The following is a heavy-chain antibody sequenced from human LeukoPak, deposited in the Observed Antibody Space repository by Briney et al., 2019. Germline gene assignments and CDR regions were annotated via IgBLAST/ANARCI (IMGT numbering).Heavy chain of an antibody. CDR1: GFTFSSYA. V-gene: IGHV3-23*01. CDR2: ISDSGRST. D-gene: IGHD1-26*01. CDR3: AKGQKWELPLDF. Sequence: PGGSLRLSCAASGFTFSSYAMTWVRQAPGKGLEWVSAISDSGRSTYYADSAKGRFTISRDISKSTLYLQMNSLRAEDTALYYCAKGQKWELPLDFWGQGTLVTVSS. J-gene: IGHJ4*02.